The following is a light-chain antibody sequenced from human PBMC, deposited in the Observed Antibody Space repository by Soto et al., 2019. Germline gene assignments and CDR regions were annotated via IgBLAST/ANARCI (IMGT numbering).Light chain of an antibody. Sequence: DIQMTQSPSSLSASVGDRVTITCRASQSISSYLNRYQQKPGKAPKVLIYAASSLQSGVPSRFSGSGSGTEFTLTISSLQSEDFAVYYCQQRSTLGGGTKVDIK. CDR1: QSISSY. CDR2: AAS. J-gene: IGKJ4*01. CDR3: QQRST. V-gene: IGKV1-39*01.